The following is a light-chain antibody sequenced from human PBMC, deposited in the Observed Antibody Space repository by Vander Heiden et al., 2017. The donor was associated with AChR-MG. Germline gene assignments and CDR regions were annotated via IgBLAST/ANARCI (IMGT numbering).Light chain of an antibody. V-gene: IGKV2-28*01. CDR1: QSLLHSNGYNY. CDR2: LGS. Sequence: DIVMTQSPLSLPVTPGEPDSISCRSSQSLLHSNGYNYLDWYLQKPGQSPQLLVYLGSNRASGVPDRFSGSGSGTDFTLKISRVEAEDVGVYYCMQALQTPYTFGQGTKLDIK. J-gene: IGKJ2*01. CDR3: MQALQTPYT.